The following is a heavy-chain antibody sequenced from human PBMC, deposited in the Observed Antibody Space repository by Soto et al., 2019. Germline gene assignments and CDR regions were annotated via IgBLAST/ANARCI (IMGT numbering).Heavy chain of an antibody. Sequence: PSETLSLTCTVSGGSISSYYWSWIRQPPGKGLEWIGYIYYSGSTNYNPSLKSRVTISVDTSKNQFSLKLSSVTAADTAVYYCARDKGLYSGYDAWGQGTLVTVSS. J-gene: IGHJ5*02. CDR2: IYYSGST. CDR3: ARDKGLYSGYDA. V-gene: IGHV4-59*01. D-gene: IGHD5-12*01. CDR1: GGSISSYY.